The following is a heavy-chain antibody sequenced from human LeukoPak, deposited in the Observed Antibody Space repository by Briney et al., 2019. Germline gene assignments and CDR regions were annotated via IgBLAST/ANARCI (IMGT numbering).Heavy chain of an antibody. J-gene: IGHJ4*02. V-gene: IGHV3-23*01. Sequence: GGTLRLSCAAAGFTFSSYGMSWVRQAPGKGLEWVSAISGSGGSTYYVDSVKGRFTISRDNSKNTLYLQMNSLRAEDTAVYYCAKLNGSGSYVDYWGQGTLVTVSS. CDR1: GFTFSSYG. CDR3: AKLNGSGSYVDY. D-gene: IGHD3-10*01. CDR2: ISGSGGST.